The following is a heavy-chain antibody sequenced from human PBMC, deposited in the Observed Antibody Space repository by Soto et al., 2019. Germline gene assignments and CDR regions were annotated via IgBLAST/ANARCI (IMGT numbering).Heavy chain of an antibody. CDR1: GCSIRSNGHY. J-gene: IGHJ4*02. V-gene: IGHV4-31*03. CDR2: IYYTGNT. CDR3: AREQWGYDS. D-gene: IGHD2-15*01. Sequence: SETLSLTCIVSGCSIRSNGHYWTWIRQHPGKGLEWIAYIYYTGNTYYNPSLKSRLSISVDTSKNQFSLELRSVTAADTAVYYCAREQWGYDSWGQGTLVTVS.